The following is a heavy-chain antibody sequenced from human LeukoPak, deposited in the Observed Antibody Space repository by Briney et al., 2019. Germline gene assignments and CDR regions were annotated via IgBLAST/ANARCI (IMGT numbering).Heavy chain of an antibody. CDR1: GYTFTNYY. CDR3: ARDRKIAVAVDAFDI. CDR2: ISPSGAST. Sequence: ASVKVSCKASGYTFTNYYMHWVRQAPGQGLEWMGIISPSGASTTYAQKFQGGVTMTRDMSTSTVYMELRSLRSDDTAVYYCARDRKIAVAVDAFDIWGQGTMVTVSS. J-gene: IGHJ3*02. V-gene: IGHV1-46*01. D-gene: IGHD6-19*01.